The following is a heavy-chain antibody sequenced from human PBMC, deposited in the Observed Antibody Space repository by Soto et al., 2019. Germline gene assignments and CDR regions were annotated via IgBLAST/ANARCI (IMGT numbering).Heavy chain of an antibody. CDR2: IYYSGST. D-gene: IGHD3-16*01. CDR3: AREHSDGGTDN. CDR1: GGSISSYY. Sequence: SETLSLTCTVSGGSISSYYWSWIRQPPGKGLEWIGYIYYSGSTNYNPSLKSRVTISVDTSKNQFSLKLNSVTAADTAVYYCAREHSDGGTDNWGQGTLVTVSS. V-gene: IGHV4-59*01. J-gene: IGHJ4*02.